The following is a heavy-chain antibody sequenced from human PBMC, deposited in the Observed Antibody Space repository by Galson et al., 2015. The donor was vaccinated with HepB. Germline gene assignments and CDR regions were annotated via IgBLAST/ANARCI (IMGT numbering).Heavy chain of an antibody. D-gene: IGHD1-26*01. CDR1: GFTFNSYW. CDR2: INSDGSST. Sequence: SLRLSCAASGFTFNSYWLHWVRQAPGKGLGWVSRINSDGSSTSYADSVKGRFSISRDNAKNTLYLQMNSLRAEDTAVYYCARYQGSYHAVDYWGQGTLVTVSS. J-gene: IGHJ4*02. CDR3: ARYQGSYHAVDY. V-gene: IGHV3-74*01.